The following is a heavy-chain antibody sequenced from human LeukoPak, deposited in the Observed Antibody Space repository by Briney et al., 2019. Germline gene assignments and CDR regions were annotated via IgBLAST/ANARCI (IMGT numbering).Heavy chain of an antibody. CDR1: GFTFSSYE. CDR2: ISTSSSYI. CDR3: ASPGSISTGGPI. J-gene: IGHJ4*02. Sequence: GGSLRLSCTASGFTFSSYEMNWVHQAPGKGLEWVSSISTSSSYIKYADSVKGRFTISRDNARNSLSLQMNSLTAEDTAVYYCASPGSISTGGPIWGQGSLVTVSS. D-gene: IGHD3-9*01. V-gene: IGHV3-21*01.